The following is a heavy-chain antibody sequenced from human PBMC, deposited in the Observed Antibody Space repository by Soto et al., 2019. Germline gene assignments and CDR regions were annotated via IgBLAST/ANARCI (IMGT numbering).Heavy chain of an antibody. CDR2: ISYDGSNK. D-gene: IGHD5-18*01. J-gene: IGHJ3*02. V-gene: IGHV3-30*18. CDR3: AKQDGYSYAFDI. Sequence: GGSLRLSCAASGFTFSSYVMHWVRQAPGKGLEWVAVISYDGSNKYYADSVKGRFTISRDNSKNTLYLQMNSLRAEDTAVYYCAKQDGYSYAFDIWGQGTMVTVSS. CDR1: GFTFSSYV.